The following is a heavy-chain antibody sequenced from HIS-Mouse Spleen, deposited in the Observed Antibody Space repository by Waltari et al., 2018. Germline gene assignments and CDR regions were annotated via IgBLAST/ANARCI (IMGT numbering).Heavy chain of an antibody. CDR2: IYYSGST. D-gene: IGHD6-13*01. CDR3: AREIPYSSSWYDWYFDL. Sequence: QLQLQESGPGLVKPSETLSLTCTVSGGSISSSSHYWGWLRQPPGKALEWIGSIYYSGSTYYNPSLKSRVTISVDTSKNQFSLKLSSVTAADTAVYYCAREIPYSSSWYDWYFDLWGRGTLVTVSS. J-gene: IGHJ2*01. CDR1: GGSISSSSHY. V-gene: IGHV4-39*07.